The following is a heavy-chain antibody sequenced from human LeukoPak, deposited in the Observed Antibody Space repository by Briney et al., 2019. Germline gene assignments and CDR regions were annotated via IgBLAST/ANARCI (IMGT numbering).Heavy chain of an antibody. D-gene: IGHD2-2*01. Sequence: SGGSLRLSCAASGFTFSNHWMHWVRQAPGKGLEWVAVISYDGSNKYYADSVKGRFTISRDNSKNTLYLQMNSLRAEDTAVYYCARGPRRYQLPVSYWGQGTLVTVSS. CDR1: GFTFSNHW. V-gene: IGHV3-30-3*01. CDR2: ISYDGSNK. CDR3: ARGPRRYQLPVSY. J-gene: IGHJ4*02.